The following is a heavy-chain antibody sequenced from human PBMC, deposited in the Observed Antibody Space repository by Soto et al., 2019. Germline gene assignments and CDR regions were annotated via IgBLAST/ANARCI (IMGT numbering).Heavy chain of an antibody. J-gene: IGHJ4*02. D-gene: IGHD5-18*01. Sequence: GGSLRLSCVASGFTFSNYAMNWVRQAPGKGLEWVSYISSSSSSIDYADSMKGRFTISRDNAKNSLYLQMNSLKDEDTAVYYCARERGYSYGYSDYWGQGTLVTVSS. CDR3: ARERGYSYGYSDY. CDR1: GFTFSNYA. CDR2: ISSSSSSI. V-gene: IGHV3-48*02.